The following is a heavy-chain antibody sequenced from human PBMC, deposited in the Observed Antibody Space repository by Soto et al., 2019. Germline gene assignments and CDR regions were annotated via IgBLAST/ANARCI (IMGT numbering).Heavy chain of an antibody. D-gene: IGHD3-9*01. CDR2: INPNSGGT. CDR1: GYTFTGYY. J-gene: IGHJ6*02. Sequence: ASVKVSCKASGYTFTGYYMHWVRQAPGQGLEWMGWINPNSGGTNYAQKFQGWVTMTRDTSISTAYMELSRLRSDDTAVYYCARERNYDILTGYPHYYYYGMDVWGQGTTVTVSS. CDR3: ARERNYDILTGYPHYYYYGMDV. V-gene: IGHV1-2*04.